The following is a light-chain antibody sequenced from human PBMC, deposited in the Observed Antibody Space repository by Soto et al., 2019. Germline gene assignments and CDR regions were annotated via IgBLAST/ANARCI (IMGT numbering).Light chain of an antibody. Sequence: QXVLTQPASVSGSPVQSITISCTGTSSDVGGYNYVSWYQQHPGKAPKLMIYDVSNRPSGVSNRFSGSKSGNTASLTISGLQAEDEADYYCSSYTSSSTGVFGTGTKVTVL. CDR2: DVS. CDR3: SSYTSSSTGV. J-gene: IGLJ1*01. V-gene: IGLV2-14*01. CDR1: SSDVGGYNY.